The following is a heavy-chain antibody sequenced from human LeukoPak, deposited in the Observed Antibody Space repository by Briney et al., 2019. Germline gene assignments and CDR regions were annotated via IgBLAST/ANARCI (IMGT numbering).Heavy chain of an antibody. CDR2: ISSSSSYI. Sequence: GGSLRLSCAASGFTFSSYSMNWVRQAPGKGLEWVSSISSSSSYIHYADSVKDRFTISRDNAKNSLYLQMNSLRAEDTAVYYCARDRYCSSTSCYSPFHAFDIWGQGTMVTVSS. D-gene: IGHD2-2*02. CDR3: ARDRYCSSTSCYSPFHAFDI. CDR1: GFTFSSYS. J-gene: IGHJ3*02. V-gene: IGHV3-21*01.